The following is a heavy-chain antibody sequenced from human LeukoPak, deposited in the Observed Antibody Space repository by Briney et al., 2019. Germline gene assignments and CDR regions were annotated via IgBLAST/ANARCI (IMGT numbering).Heavy chain of an antibody. CDR3: ARAPTWYYDSRPGAFDI. CDR2: INHSGST. Sequence: SETLSLTCAVYGGSFSGYYWSWIRQPPGKGREWIGEINHSGSTNYNPSLMSRVTISVDTSKNQCSPKLSSVTAADTAVYYCARAPTWYYDSRPGAFDIWGQGTMVTVSS. V-gene: IGHV4-34*01. J-gene: IGHJ3*02. D-gene: IGHD3-22*01. CDR1: GGSFSGYY.